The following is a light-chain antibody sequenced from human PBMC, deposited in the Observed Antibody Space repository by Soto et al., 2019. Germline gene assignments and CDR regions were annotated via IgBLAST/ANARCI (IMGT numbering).Light chain of an antibody. Sequence: DIQMTHSPSTLSATAGDRVTIRFRASQSISSWLAWYQQKPGKAPKLLTYDASNLESGVQSRFSGSGSGTEFTLTIRNLQPDDIATYYCKQYENYWTFGQGTKVDI. CDR2: DAS. J-gene: IGKJ1*01. V-gene: IGKV1-5*01. CDR1: QSISSW. CDR3: KQYENYWT.